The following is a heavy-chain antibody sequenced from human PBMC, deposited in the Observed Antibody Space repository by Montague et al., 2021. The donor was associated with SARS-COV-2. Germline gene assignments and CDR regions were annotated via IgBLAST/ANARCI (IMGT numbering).Heavy chain of an antibody. CDR2: INYGGST. CDR3: ARGAPGY. CDR1: GGSFSDSH. V-gene: IGHV4-34*01. Sequence: SETLSLTCAVYGGSFSDSHWTWIRQSPGGGLEWIGQINYGGSTKYNPSLRSRVTISIDTSKNQFSLKLTSVTAAETAVYYCARGAPGYWGQGTLVTVSS. J-gene: IGHJ4*03. D-gene: IGHD1-1*01.